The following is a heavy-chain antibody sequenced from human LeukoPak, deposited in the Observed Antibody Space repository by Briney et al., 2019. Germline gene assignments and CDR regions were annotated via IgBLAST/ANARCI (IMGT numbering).Heavy chain of an antibody. CDR1: GYTFTSYD. CDR2: MNPNSGNT. J-gene: IGHJ6*02. Sequence: ASVKVSCKASGYTFTSYDINWVRQASGQGLEWMGWMNPNSGNTGYAQKFQGRVTMTRNTSISTAYMELSSLRSEDTAVYYCARPEAYYYDSSGYRLHYYYGMEVWGQGATVTVSS. V-gene: IGHV1-8*01. CDR3: ARPEAYYYDSSGYRLHYYYGMEV. D-gene: IGHD3-22*01.